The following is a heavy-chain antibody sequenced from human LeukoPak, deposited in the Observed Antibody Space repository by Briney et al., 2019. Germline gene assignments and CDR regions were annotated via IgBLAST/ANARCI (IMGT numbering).Heavy chain of an antibody. Sequence: PGGSLRLSCAASGFRFSDFTMTWVRQAPGKGPEWVSAIGGRGGSTYYADSVGGRFTISRDNSKDMVYLQMNSLKVEDTATYYCGKEGGAWGQGTKVTV. J-gene: IGHJ5*02. D-gene: IGHD3-16*01. V-gene: IGHV3-23*01. CDR2: IGGRGGST. CDR3: GKEGGA. CDR1: GFRFSDFT.